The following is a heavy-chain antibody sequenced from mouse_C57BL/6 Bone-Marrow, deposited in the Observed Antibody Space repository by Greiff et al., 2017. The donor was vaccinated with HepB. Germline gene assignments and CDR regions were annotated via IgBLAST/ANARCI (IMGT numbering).Heavy chain of an antibody. CDR2: ISGGGGNT. CDR3: ARELREYFDY. V-gene: IGHV5-9*01. D-gene: IGHD3-2*02. Sequence: EVKLMESGGGLVKPGGSLKLSCAASGFTFSSYTMSWVRQTPEKRLEWVATISGGGGNTYYPDSVKGRFTISRDNAKNTLYLQMSSLRSEDTALYYCARELREYFDYWGQGTTLTVSS. J-gene: IGHJ2*01. CDR1: GFTFSSYT.